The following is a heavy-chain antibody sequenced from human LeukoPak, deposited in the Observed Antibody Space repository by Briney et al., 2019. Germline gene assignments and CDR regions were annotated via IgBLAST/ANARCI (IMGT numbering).Heavy chain of an antibody. CDR3: ARVPPITMVRGVPPWFDP. D-gene: IGHD3-10*01. CDR1: GYTFTSYY. Sequence: ASVKVSCKASGYTFTSYYLHWVRQAPGQGLEWMGIINPSGGSTTYAQKFQGRVTMTTDTSTSTAYMELRSLRSDDTAVYYCARVPPITMVRGVPPWFDPWGQGTLVTVSS. V-gene: IGHV1-46*01. CDR2: INPSGGST. J-gene: IGHJ5*02.